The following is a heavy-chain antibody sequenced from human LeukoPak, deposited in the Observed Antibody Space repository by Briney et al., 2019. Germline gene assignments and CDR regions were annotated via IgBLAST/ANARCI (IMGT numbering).Heavy chain of an antibody. CDR2: IYYSGST. CDR1: GGSISSGGYY. D-gene: IGHD6-19*01. CDR3: ARGLIPSRQWLANFYFDY. J-gene: IGHJ4*02. Sequence: SETLSLTCTVSGGSISSGGYYWSWIRQHPGKGLEWIGYIYYSGSTYYNPSLKSRVTISVDTSKNQFSLKLSSVTAADTAVYYCARGLIPSRQWLANFYFDYWGQGTLVTVSS. V-gene: IGHV4-31*03.